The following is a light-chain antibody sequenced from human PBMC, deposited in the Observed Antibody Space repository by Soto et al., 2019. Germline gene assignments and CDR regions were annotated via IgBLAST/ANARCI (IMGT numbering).Light chain of an antibody. CDR2: DAY. CDR1: QSFRGL. Sequence: EVVLHTSPVTLSLSPGERATLSCRASQSFRGLLAWYQQKPGQAPRLLIYDAYNRATGIPPRFSGSGSGTDFTLTISSLEPEDSAVYYCQQRHRWPITFGQGTRLEIK. CDR3: QQRHRWPIT. J-gene: IGKJ5*01. V-gene: IGKV3-11*01.